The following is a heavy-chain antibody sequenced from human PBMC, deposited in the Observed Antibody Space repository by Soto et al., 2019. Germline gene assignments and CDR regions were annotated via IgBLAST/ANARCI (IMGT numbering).Heavy chain of an antibody. V-gene: IGHV1-18*01. D-gene: IGHD1-26*01. CDR2: VSAYNGNT. CDR1: GYIFSSYG. Sequence: ASVKVSCKASGYIFSSYGISWVRQAPGQGLEWMGWVSAYNGNTNYAQKLQGRVTMTTDTSTSTAYMELRSLRSDDTAVYYCARASGSSYWFDPWGQGTLVTVSS. CDR3: ARASGSSYWFDP. J-gene: IGHJ5*02.